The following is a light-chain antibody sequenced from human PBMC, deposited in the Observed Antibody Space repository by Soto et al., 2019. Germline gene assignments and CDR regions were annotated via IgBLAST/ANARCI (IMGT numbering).Light chain of an antibody. CDR2: KAS. J-gene: IGKJ1*01. CDR3: QQYNTFWT. V-gene: IGKV1-5*03. CDR1: QSISGL. Sequence: DIQLTKSHSTLSASVGDRLTITCLASQSISGLLAWYQQKPGKAPKLLIYKASGLESGVPSRFSGSGSGTEFTLTINGLQPDDFATYYCQQYNTFWTFGQGTKVDIK.